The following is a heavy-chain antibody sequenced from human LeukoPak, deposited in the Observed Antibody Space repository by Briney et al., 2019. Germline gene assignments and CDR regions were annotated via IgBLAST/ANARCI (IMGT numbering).Heavy chain of an antibody. CDR3: ARASGSYWWFDS. CDR1: GYTFTGYY. V-gene: IGHV1-2*02. J-gene: IGHJ5*01. D-gene: IGHD1-26*01. CDR2: VNPNSGDT. Sequence: GASVKVSCKASGYTFTGYYMHWVRQAPGHGLEWMGCVNPNSGDTNYAQKFQGSVTITRDTSISTVYMELSRLRSDDTAVYYCARASGSYWWFDSWGQGTLVTVSS.